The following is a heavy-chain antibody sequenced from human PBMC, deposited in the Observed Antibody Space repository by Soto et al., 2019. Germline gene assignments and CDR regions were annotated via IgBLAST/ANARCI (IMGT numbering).Heavy chain of an antibody. V-gene: IGHV1-46*01. Sequence: ASVKVSCKASGYTFTSYYMHWVRQAPGQGLEWMGIINPSGGSTSYAQKFQGRVTMTRDTSTSTVYMELSSLRSEDTAVYYCARDHYDSSGYYYANDAFDIWGQGTMVTVSS. CDR1: GYTFTSYY. CDR3: ARDHYDSSGYYYANDAFDI. CDR2: INPSGGST. J-gene: IGHJ3*02. D-gene: IGHD3-22*01.